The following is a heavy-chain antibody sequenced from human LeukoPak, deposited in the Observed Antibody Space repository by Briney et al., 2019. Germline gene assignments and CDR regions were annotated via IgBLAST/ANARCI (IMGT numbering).Heavy chain of an antibody. CDR2: ISQSGDT. CDR3: ARLSTVTTSFDY. V-gene: IGHV4-38-2*02. Sequence: SETLSLTCTVSGYSISSGYDWGWMRQAPGKGLEWLASISQSGDTYNNPSLKSRVSLSVDTSKNQLSLKLTSVTAADTAVYYCARLSTVTTSFDYWGQGTLVTVSS. J-gene: IGHJ4*02. D-gene: IGHD4-17*01. CDR1: GYSISSGYD.